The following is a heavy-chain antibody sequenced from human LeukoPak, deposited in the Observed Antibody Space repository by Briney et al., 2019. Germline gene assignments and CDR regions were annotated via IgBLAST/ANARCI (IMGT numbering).Heavy chain of an antibody. CDR1: GFTFSSYE. D-gene: IGHD3-22*01. CDR2: ISSSGSTI. V-gene: IGHV3-48*03. CDR3: ARDHWYYDSSGYYSGNFDY. Sequence: TGGSLRLSCAASGFTFSSYEMNWVRQAPGKGLEWVSYISSSGSTIYYADSVKGRFTISRDNAKNSLYLQMNSLRAEDTAVYYCARDHWYYDSSGYYSGNFDYWGQGTLSPSPQ. J-gene: IGHJ4*02.